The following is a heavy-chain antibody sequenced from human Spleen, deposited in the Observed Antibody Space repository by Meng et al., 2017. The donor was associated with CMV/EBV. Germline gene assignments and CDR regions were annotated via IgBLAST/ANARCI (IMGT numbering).Heavy chain of an antibody. V-gene: IGHV3-66*02. CDR3: ARAPSGGALDY. Sequence: LSCAASRLTVSSNYMSWVRQAPGKGLEWVSVIYSGDSTYYADSVKGRFTISRDSSKNTLYLQMNSLTAEDTAVYYCARAPSGGALDYWGQGTLVTVSS. CDR2: IYSGDST. CDR1: RLTVSSNY. J-gene: IGHJ4*02. D-gene: IGHD2-21*01.